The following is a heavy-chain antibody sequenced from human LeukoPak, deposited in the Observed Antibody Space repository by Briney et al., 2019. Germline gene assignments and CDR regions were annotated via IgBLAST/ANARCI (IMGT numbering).Heavy chain of an antibody. V-gene: IGHV4-59*01. CDR1: GDSISSYY. J-gene: IGHJ4*02. CDR2: IYYSGNT. CDR3: AREDSSGYFPDY. D-gene: IGHD3-22*01. Sequence: SETLSLTCTVSGDSISSYYWSWIRQPPGKGLEWIGYIYYSGNTNYNPSLKSRVTISVDTSKNQFSLKLSSVTAADTAVYYCAREDSSGYFPDYWGQGTLVTVSS.